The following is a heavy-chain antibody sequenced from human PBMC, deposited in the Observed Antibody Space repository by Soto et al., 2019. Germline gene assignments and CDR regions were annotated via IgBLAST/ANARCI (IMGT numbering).Heavy chain of an antibody. CDR2: INHSGST. J-gene: IGHJ4*02. D-gene: IGHD3-10*01. CDR3: ARGRFSGRSGTARLVDY. V-gene: IGHV4-34*01. CDR1: GGSFSGYY. Sequence: QVQLQQWGAGLLKPSETLSLTCAVYGGSFSGYYWSWIRQPPGKGLEWIGEINHSGSTNYNPSLQSRVTISVDTSKNQCSRELSSVTAADTAVYYCARGRFSGRSGTARLVDYWGQGTLVTVSS.